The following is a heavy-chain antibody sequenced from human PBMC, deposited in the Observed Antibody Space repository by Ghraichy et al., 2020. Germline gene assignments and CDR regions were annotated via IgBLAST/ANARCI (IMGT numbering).Heavy chain of an antibody. CDR3: AKNGPLLVGSGWYFDL. CDR1: GFTFSSYA. D-gene: IGHD2-8*02. J-gene: IGHJ2*01. Sequence: GESLNISCAASGFTFSSYAMNWVRQAPGKGLEWVSAISGTGGSTYYTDSVKGRFTISRDNSKNTLYLQMNSLRAEDTAVYYCAKNGPLLVGSGWYFDLWGRGTLVTVSS. CDR2: ISGTGGST. V-gene: IGHV3-23*01.